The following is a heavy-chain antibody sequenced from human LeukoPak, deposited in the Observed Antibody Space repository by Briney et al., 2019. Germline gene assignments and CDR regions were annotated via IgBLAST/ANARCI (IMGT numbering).Heavy chain of an antibody. J-gene: IGHJ4*02. Sequence: SVKVSCKASGFTFTSSAMQWVRQARGQRLEWIGWIVVGSGNTNYAQKSQERVTITRDMSTSTAYMELSSLRSEDTAVYYCAAVGYCSGGSCYSLDYWGQGTLVTVSS. D-gene: IGHD2-15*01. V-gene: IGHV1-58*02. CDR1: GFTFTSSA. CDR2: IVVGSGNT. CDR3: AAVGYCSGGSCYSLDY.